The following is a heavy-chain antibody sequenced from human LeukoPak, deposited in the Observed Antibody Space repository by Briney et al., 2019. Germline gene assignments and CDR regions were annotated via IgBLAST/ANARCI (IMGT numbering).Heavy chain of an antibody. Sequence: SVKVSCKASGGTFSSYAISWVRQAPGQGLEWMGGIIPIFGTANYAQKFQGRVTITADESTSTAYMELSSLRSEDTAVYYCARSSIFGVVIKGFDYWGQGTLVTVSS. J-gene: IGHJ4*02. V-gene: IGHV1-69*13. CDR3: ARSSIFGVVIKGFDY. CDR1: GGTFSSYA. CDR2: IIPIFGTA. D-gene: IGHD3-3*01.